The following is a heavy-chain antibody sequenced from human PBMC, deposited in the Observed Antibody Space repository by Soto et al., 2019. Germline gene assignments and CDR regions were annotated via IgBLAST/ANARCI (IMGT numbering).Heavy chain of an antibody. V-gene: IGHV5-51*01. CDR1: GYTFSNHW. D-gene: IGHD1-26*01. Sequence: GESLKISCQGSGYTFSNHWINWVRLVPGKGLEWMGIIFPRDFDTRYSPSLQGQVIISVDKSTNTAYLQWTRLTASDTAIYYCAKSIEGGPMDVWGQGTTVTVSS. J-gene: IGHJ6*02. CDR3: AKSIEGGPMDV. CDR2: IFPRDFDT.